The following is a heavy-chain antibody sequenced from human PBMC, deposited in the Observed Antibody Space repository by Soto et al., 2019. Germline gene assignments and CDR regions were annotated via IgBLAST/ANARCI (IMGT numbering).Heavy chain of an antibody. J-gene: IGHJ3*02. CDR3: AKMGYYDSSGYAHDAFDI. CDR1: GFTFSSHA. D-gene: IGHD3-22*01. Sequence: PGGSLRLSCAASGFTFSSHAMSWVRQAPGKGLEWVSAISGSGGSTYYADSVKGRFTISRDNSKNTLYLQMNSLRAEDTAVYYCAKMGYYDSSGYAHDAFDIWGQGTMVTVSS. V-gene: IGHV3-23*01. CDR2: ISGSGGST.